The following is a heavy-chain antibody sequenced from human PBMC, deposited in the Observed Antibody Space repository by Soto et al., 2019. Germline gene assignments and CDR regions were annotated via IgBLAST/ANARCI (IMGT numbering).Heavy chain of an antibody. CDR1: GFTFSSYA. CDR2: ISGGGGST. J-gene: IGHJ4*02. Sequence: EVQLLDSGGGLVQPGGSLRLSCAASGFTFSSYAMSWVRQGPGKGLEWVSSISGGGGSTYYADSVKGRFTISRDNSKNTLFLQMNSLRAEDTAIYYCVKDYSYSLAVYYFDYWGQGTLVTVPS. CDR3: VKDYSYSLAVYYFDY. D-gene: IGHD3-10*01. V-gene: IGHV3-23*01.